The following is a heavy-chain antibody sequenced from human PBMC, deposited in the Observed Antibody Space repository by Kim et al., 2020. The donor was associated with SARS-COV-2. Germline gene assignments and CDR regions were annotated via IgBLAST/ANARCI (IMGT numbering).Heavy chain of an antibody. CDR2: ISSGGRST. Sequence: GGSLRLSCAASEFSFSEYAMNWVRQAPGKALEWVSTISSGGRSTYYADSVKGRFVISEDNSKNTLFLQMHSLRTEDTAVYYCAKDRYCSGGIYPPDYWGQGTLVTVSS. D-gene: IGHD2-15*01. CDR3: AKDRYCSGGIYPPDY. J-gene: IGHJ4*02. CDR1: EFSFSEYA. V-gene: IGHV3-23*01.